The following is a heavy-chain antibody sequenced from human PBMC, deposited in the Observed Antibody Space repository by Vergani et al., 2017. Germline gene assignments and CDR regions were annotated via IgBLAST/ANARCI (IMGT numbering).Heavy chain of an antibody. J-gene: IGHJ4*02. CDR2: IYAGDSDV. D-gene: IGHD3-10*01. CDR3: TRHVPCGDGACLHFDH. V-gene: IGHV5-51*01. Sequence: EVQLVQSGAEVKKPGESLKISWQGSGYSITNYWIAWVRQRPGKGLEWMGIIYAGDSDVRYSPSFQGQVTMSVDKSLSTAYLQCRSLKASDTAIYYCTRHVPCGDGACLHFDHWGQGTQVTVSS. CDR1: GYSITNYW.